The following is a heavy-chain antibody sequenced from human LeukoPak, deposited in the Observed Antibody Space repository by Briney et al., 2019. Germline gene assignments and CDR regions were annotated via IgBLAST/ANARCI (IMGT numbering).Heavy chain of an antibody. CDR2: IYYSGST. D-gene: IGHD1-20*01. V-gene: IGHV4-39*01. CDR3: ARRPYNWNDGGVDY. Sequence: SETLSLTCTVSGGSISSSSYYWGWIRQPPGKGLEWIGSIYYSGSTYYNPSPKSRVTISVDTSKNQFSLKLSSVTAADTAVYYCARRPYNWNDGGVDYWGQGTLVTVSS. CDR1: GGSISSSSYY. J-gene: IGHJ4*02.